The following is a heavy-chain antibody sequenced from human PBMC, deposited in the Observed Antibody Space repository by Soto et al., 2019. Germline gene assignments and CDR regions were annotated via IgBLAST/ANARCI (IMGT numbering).Heavy chain of an antibody. CDR2: ISWNSGSI. D-gene: IGHD4-17*01. V-gene: IGHV3-9*01. CDR1: GFTFDDYA. CDR3: AHPRGYGVFDAYDF. J-gene: IGHJ3*01. Sequence: GGSLRLSCAASGFTFDDYAIHWVRQAPGKGLEWVSGISWNSGSIGYADSVKGRFTISRDNAKNSLYLQMNSLRAEDTALYYCAHPRGYGVFDAYDFWGQGAMVTVSS.